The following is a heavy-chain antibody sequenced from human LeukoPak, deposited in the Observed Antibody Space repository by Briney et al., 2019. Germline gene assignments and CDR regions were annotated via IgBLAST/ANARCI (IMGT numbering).Heavy chain of an antibody. D-gene: IGHD4-17*01. Sequence: PSETLSLTCTVSGGSISSYYWSWLRQPPGKGLEWIGYIYYSGSTNYNPSLKSRVTISVDTSKNQFSLKLSSVTAADTAVYYCARYPSYGDDAFDIWGQGTMVTVSS. V-gene: IGHV4-59*01. CDR3: ARYPSYGDDAFDI. J-gene: IGHJ3*02. CDR2: IYYSGST. CDR1: GGSISSYY.